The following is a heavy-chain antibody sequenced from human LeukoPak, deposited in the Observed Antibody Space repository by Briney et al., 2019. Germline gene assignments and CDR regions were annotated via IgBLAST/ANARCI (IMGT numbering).Heavy chain of an antibody. D-gene: IGHD1-26*01. Sequence: SETLSLTCTVSGGSISGSSYYWGWIRQPPGKGLEWIGSIYYSGSTYYNPSLKSRVTISVDTSKNQFSLKLNSVTATDTAVYYCARVVGATFDAFDIWGQGTMVTVSS. J-gene: IGHJ3*02. V-gene: IGHV4-39*02. CDR3: ARVVGATFDAFDI. CDR1: GGSISGSSYY. CDR2: IYYSGST.